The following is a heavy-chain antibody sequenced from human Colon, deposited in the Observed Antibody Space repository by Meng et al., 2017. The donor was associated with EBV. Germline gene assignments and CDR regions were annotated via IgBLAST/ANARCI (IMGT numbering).Heavy chain of an antibody. CDR2: SYYSGST. CDR3: VRYSYGFDY. Sequence: QVQLQESGPGLVKPSXXLSLTCGVSGGSISSSGYYWSWIRQPPGKGLEWIGYSYYSGSTYYNPSLKSRVTISVETSNNQFSLKLKSVTAADTAVYYCVRYSYGFDYRGQGTLVTVSS. V-gene: IGHV4-30-4*01. CDR1: GGSISSSGYY. J-gene: IGHJ4*02. D-gene: IGHD5-18*01.